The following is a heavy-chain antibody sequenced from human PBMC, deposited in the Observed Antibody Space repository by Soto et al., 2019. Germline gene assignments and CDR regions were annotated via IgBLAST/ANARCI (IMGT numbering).Heavy chain of an antibody. CDR2: IMPTVDSA. J-gene: IGHJ6*02. CDR3: AVAAVREIMAQESSGMAV. V-gene: IGHV1-69*01. CDR1: GGTLSDYA. D-gene: IGHD3-10*01. Sequence: QVQLVQSGAEVKTPGSSVKVSCKASGGTLSDYAISWVRQAPGQGLEWMGGIMPTVDSANYAQNFQGRLTISEDESTSTANLELSSLRSDDTAVYCCAVAAVREIMAQESSGMAVWGQGTTVIVSS.